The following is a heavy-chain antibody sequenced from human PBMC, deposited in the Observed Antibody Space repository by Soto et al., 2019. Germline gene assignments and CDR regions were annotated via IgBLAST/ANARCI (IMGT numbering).Heavy chain of an antibody. CDR3: AREYDYGDHGAFDV. CDR2: INPNSGGT. V-gene: IGHV1-2*04. D-gene: IGHD4-17*01. CDR1: GYTFTDYY. Sequence: ASVKVSCKASGYTFTDYYMHWVLQAPGQGLEWMGWINPNSGGTNYAQKFQGWVTMTRDTSISTAYMELSRLRSDDTAVYYCAREYDYGDHGAFDVWGQGTMVTVSS. J-gene: IGHJ3*01.